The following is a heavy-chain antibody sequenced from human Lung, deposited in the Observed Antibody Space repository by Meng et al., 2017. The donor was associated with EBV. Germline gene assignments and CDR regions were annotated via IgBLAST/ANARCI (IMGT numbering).Heavy chain of an antibody. J-gene: IGHJ5*02. CDR1: GYTFTSYG. Sequence: QVRRAASGAEGKNPGAPVKVSCKASGYTFTSYGISWVRQAPGQGLEWMGWISAYNGNTNYAQKLQGRVTMTTDTSTSTAYMELRSLRSDDTAVYYCARDRQLEGMNWFDPWGQGTLVTVSS. CDR2: ISAYNGNT. D-gene: IGHD1-1*01. CDR3: ARDRQLEGMNWFDP. V-gene: IGHV1-18*01.